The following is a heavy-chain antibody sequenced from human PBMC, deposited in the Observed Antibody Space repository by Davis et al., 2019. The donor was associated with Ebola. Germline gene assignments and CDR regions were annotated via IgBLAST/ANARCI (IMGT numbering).Heavy chain of an antibody. D-gene: IGHD3-10*01. V-gene: IGHV1-2*02. CDR1: GYTFTGYY. Sequence: ASVKVSCKASGYTFTGYYMHWVRQAPGQGLEWMGWINPNSGGTNYAQKFQGRVTMTRDTSISTAYMELSRLRSDDTAVYYCARDRPVYGSGSYPSDYWGQGTLVTVSS. CDR3: ARDRPVYGSGSYPSDY. J-gene: IGHJ4*02. CDR2: INPNSGGT.